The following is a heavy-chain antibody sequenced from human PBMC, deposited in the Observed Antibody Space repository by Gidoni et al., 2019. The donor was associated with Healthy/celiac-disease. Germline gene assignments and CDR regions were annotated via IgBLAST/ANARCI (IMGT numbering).Heavy chain of an antibody. CDR1: GYSFTSYW. Sequence: EVQLVQSGAEVKKPGESLRISCKGSGYSFTSYWISWVRQMPEKGLEWMGMIDPSDSYTNYRPSFQGHVTISADKSISTAYLQWSSLKASDTAMYYCASHSGSYQYYFDYWGQGTLVTVSS. CDR2: IDPSDSYT. CDR3: ASHSGSYQYYFDY. D-gene: IGHD1-26*01. V-gene: IGHV5-10-1*01. J-gene: IGHJ4*02.